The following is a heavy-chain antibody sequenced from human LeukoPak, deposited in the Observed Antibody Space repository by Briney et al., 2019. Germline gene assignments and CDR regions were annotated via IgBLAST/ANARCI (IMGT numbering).Heavy chain of an antibody. V-gene: IGHV5-10-1*01. CDR3: ARRQQLDWFDP. J-gene: IGHJ5*02. Sequence: GESLKISCKGSGYSFTSYWIGWVRQMPVKGLEWMGRIDPSDSYTNYSPAFQGHVTISVDKSISTAYLQWSSLKASDTAMYYCARRQQLDWFDPWGQGTLVTVSS. D-gene: IGHD6-13*01. CDR2: IDPSDSYT. CDR1: GYSFTSYW.